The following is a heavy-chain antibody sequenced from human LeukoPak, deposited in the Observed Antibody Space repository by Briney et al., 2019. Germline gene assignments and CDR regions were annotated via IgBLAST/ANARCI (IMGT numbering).Heavy chain of an antibody. V-gene: IGHV3-21*01. D-gene: IGHD5-18*01. J-gene: IGHJ4*02. CDR3: ARVYTYGSPTSYLDY. Sequence: GESLRLSCAASGLTFSSYNMNWVRQAPGKGLEWVSSISSSSSYIYYADSLKGRFTISRDNAKNSLFLQMNSLRAEDTAVYYCARVYTYGSPTSYLDYRGQGTVVTVSS. CDR2: ISSSSSYI. CDR1: GLTFSSYN.